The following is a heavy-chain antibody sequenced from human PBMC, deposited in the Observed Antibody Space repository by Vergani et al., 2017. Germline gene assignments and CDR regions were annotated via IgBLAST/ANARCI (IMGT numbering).Heavy chain of an antibody. CDR3: AHPSDDYYYYGMDV. V-gene: IGHV2-5*01. J-gene: IGHJ6*02. Sequence: QITLKESGPTLVKPTQTLTLTCTFSGFSLSTSGVGVGWIRQPPGKALEWLALIYLNDDKRYSPSLKSRLTITKDTSKNQVVLTMTNMDPVDTATYYCAHPSDDYYYYGMDVWGQGTTVTVSS. CDR1: GFSLSTSGVG. CDR2: IYLNDDK.